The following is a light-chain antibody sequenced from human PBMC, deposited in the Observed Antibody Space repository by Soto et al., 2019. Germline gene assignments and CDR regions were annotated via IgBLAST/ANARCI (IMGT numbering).Light chain of an antibody. J-gene: IGKJ1*01. CDR1: QSVNSSY. CDR3: QQYGNSPQT. V-gene: IGKV3-20*01. CDR2: GAS. Sequence: EMVFTQSPGTLSLSPGERVTLSCRASQSVNSSYLAWYQHKPGQAPRLLIYGASTRATGIPDRFSGSGSGTDFNLTIARLEPGDFAVYYCQQYGNSPQTFGQGTKVDIK.